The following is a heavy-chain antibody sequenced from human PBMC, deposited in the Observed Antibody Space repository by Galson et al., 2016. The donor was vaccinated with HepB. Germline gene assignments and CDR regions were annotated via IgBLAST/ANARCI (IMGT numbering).Heavy chain of an antibody. V-gene: IGHV1-46*01. CDR1: GYTFTSYN. J-gene: IGHJ4*02. Sequence: SVKVSCKASGYTFTSYNVHWVRQAPGQGLEWMGIINPSGGSTSYAQKFQGRVTMTRDTSTSTVYMELSSLRAEDTAVYYCASVPREQQWLVHNPYFDYWGQGTLVTVSS. D-gene: IGHD6-19*01. CDR3: ASVPREQQWLVHNPYFDY. CDR2: INPSGGST.